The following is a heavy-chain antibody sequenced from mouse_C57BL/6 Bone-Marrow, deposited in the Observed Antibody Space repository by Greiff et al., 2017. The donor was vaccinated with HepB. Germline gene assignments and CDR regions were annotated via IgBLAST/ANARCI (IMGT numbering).Heavy chain of an antibody. CDR1: GYTFTDYE. D-gene: IGHD1-1*01. CDR3: TRAWGRLTVVDSLFDY. Sequence: QVQLQQSGAELVRPGASVTLSCKASGYTFTDYEMHWVKQTPVHGLEWIGAIDPETGGTAYNQKFKGKAILTADKSSSTAYMELRSLTSEDSAVYYGTRAWGRLTVVDSLFDYWGQGTTLTVSS. V-gene: IGHV1-15*01. CDR2: IDPETGGT. J-gene: IGHJ2*01.